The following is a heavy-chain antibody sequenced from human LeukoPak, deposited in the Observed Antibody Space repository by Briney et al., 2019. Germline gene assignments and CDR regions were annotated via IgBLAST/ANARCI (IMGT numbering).Heavy chain of an antibody. CDR3: ASQVRAGRGASNY. D-gene: IGHD1-26*01. Sequence: PSETLSLTCAVYGGSFSGYYWSWIRQPPGKGLEWIGEINHSGSTNYNPSLKSRVTISVDTSKNQFSLKLSSVTAADTAVYYCASQVRAGRGASNYWGQRTLVTVSS. J-gene: IGHJ4*02. CDR2: INHSGST. CDR1: GGSFSGYY. V-gene: IGHV4-34*01.